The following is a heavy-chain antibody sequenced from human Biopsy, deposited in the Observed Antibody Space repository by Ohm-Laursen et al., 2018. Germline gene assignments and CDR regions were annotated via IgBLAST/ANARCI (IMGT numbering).Heavy chain of an antibody. Sequence: SDTLSLTCTVPGGSISSSTTYYWAWLRQPPGKGLEWIGSIYNTETTFYNPSLKSRVTISVDTSTNQFSLKVSSVTAADTALYFCARHPTGFWFDPGGHGTLVTVSS. J-gene: IGHJ5*02. CDR1: GGSISSSTTYY. CDR3: ARHPTGFWFDP. CDR2: IYNTETT. V-gene: IGHV4-39*01.